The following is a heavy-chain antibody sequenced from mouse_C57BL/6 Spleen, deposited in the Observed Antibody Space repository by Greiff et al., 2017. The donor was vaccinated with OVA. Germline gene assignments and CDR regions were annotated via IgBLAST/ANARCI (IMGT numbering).Heavy chain of an antibody. CDR1: GYSITSGYY. CDR3: ARDPYYYGSSYYAMDY. V-gene: IGHV3-6*01. J-gene: IGHJ4*01. D-gene: IGHD1-1*01. Sequence: EVKLMESGPGLVKPSQSLSLTCSVTGYSITSGYYWNWIRQFPGNKLEWMGYISYDGSNNYNPSLKNRISITRDTSKNQFFLKLNSVTTEDTATYYCARDPYYYGSSYYAMDYWGQGTSVTVSS. CDR2: ISYDGSN.